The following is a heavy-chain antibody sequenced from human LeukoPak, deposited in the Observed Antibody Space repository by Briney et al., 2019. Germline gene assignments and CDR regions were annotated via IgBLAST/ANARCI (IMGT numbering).Heavy chain of an antibody. Sequence: SETLSLTCTVSGGSITSPENYWGWVRQPPGKGLEWIGNIYYSGDTYYNSSLRSRVTLSVDTSQNHFSLRLTSMTAADTAVYYCATLPSAAAGPDYFDYWGRGILVTLSS. CDR2: IYYSGDT. CDR1: GGSITSPENY. V-gene: IGHV4-39*02. D-gene: IGHD6-13*01. CDR3: ATLPSAAAGPDYFDY. J-gene: IGHJ4*02.